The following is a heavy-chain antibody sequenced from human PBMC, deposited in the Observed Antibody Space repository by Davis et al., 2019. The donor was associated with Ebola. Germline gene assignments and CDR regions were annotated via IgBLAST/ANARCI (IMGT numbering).Heavy chain of an antibody. D-gene: IGHD5-18*01. CDR1: GFTFSSYA. CDR2: ISGSGGST. CDR3: AKDRGIQLWPQYGMDV. J-gene: IGHJ6*02. V-gene: IGHV3-23*01. Sequence: GESLKISCAASGFTFSSYAMSWVRQAPGKGLEWVSAISGSGGSTYYADSVKGRFTISRDNSKNTLYLQMNSLRAEDTAVYYCAKDRGIQLWPQYGMDVWGQGTTVTVSS.